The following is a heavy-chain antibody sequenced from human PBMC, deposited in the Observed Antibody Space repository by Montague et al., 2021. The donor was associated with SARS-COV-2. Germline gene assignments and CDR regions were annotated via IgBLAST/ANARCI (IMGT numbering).Heavy chain of an antibody. J-gene: IGHJ4*02. D-gene: IGHD3-22*01. CDR3: ARGHLSVSMIVVVFTSASYYFDY. Sequence: SETLSLTCTVSGDSISTYYWSWIRQPPGKGLEWIGDIKQSGRTNYDPSLKSRVTISVDTSKNQFSLKVTSVTAADTAVYFCARGHLSVSMIVVVFTSASYYFDYGGQGAQVTVSS. CDR1: GDSISTYY. CDR2: IKQSGRT. V-gene: IGHV4-59*12.